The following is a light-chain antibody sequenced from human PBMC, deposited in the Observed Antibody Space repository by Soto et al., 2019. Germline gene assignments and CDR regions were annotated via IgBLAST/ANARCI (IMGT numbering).Light chain of an antibody. V-gene: IGLV2-14*01. Sequence: QSALTQPASVSGSPGQSITISCTGTSSDVGGHNYVSWYQQHPGRAPKLLIYDVSNRPSGVSNRFSASKSGNTASLTISGLQAEDEADYYCSSFTSSSTDVFGAGTKLTVL. CDR2: DVS. CDR1: SSDVGGHNY. J-gene: IGLJ1*01. CDR3: SSFTSSSTDV.